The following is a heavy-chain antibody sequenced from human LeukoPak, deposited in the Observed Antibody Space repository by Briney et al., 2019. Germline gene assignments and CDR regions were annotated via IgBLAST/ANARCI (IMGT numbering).Heavy chain of an antibody. CDR1: GGSISDHY. V-gene: IGHV4-59*08. D-gene: IGHD4-17*01. CDR3: ARHYYGDVYYFDF. J-gene: IGHJ4*02. CDR2: FYYSGSP. Sequence: SETLSLTCTVSGGSISDHYWSWIRQPPGKGLEWIGYFYYSGSPRYNPSLKSRVTISADTSKNQFSLKLTSVTAADAAVYYCARHYYGDVYYFDFWGQGTLVTVSS.